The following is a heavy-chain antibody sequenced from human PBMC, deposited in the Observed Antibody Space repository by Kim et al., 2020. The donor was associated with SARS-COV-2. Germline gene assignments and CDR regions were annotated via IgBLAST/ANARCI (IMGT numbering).Heavy chain of an antibody. CDR2: ISYDGSNK. CDR3: AKLIGYCSGGSCYEDQRPCDY. J-gene: IGHJ4*02. Sequence: GGSLRLSCAASGFTFSSYGMHWVRQAPGKGLEWVAVISYDGSNKYYADSVKGRFTISRDNSKNTLYLQMNSLRAEDTAVYYCAKLIGYCSGGSCYEDQRPCDYWGQGTLVTVSS. V-gene: IGHV3-30*18. CDR1: GFTFSSYG. D-gene: IGHD2-15*01.